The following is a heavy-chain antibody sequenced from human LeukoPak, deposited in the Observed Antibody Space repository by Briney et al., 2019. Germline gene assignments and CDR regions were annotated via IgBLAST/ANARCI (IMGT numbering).Heavy chain of an antibody. J-gene: IGHJ4*02. D-gene: IGHD2-2*01. Sequence: ASVKVPCKASGYTFTGYHMHWVRQAPGQGLEWMGRINPNSGDTNYAQKFQGRVTMTRDTSISTAYMELSRLRSDDTAVYYCARDYCSSTSCLSDYWGQGTLVTVSS. CDR3: ARDYCSSTSCLSDY. CDR1: GYTFTGYH. CDR2: INPNSGDT. V-gene: IGHV1-2*06.